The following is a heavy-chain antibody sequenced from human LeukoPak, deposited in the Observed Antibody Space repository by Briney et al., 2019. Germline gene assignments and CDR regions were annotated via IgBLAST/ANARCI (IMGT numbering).Heavy chain of an antibody. D-gene: IGHD3-9*01. Sequence: SETLSLTCTVSGGSTSSSSYYWGWIRQPPGKGLEWIESIYYTGSTYYNPSLKSRITILLDTSKNQISLKLSSVTAADTAVYYCSRGSYDILTGYSTLGEFWGQGTLVTVSS. V-gene: IGHV4-39*01. CDR3: SRGSYDILTGYSTLGEF. CDR2: IYYTGST. CDR1: GGSTSSSSYY. J-gene: IGHJ4*02.